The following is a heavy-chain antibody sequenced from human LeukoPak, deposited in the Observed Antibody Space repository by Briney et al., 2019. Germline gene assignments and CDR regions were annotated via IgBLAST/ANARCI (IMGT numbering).Heavy chain of an antibody. V-gene: IGHV3-33*01. CDR3: ARDRRGVVDY. Sequence: PGGSLRLSCAASGFTFSSYGMHRVREAPGKGLEWVAVIWYDGSNKYYADSVKGRFTISRDNSKNTLYLQMNSLRAEDTAVYYCARDRRGVVDYWGQGTLVTVSS. CDR1: GFTFSSYG. D-gene: IGHD3-10*01. J-gene: IGHJ4*02. CDR2: IWYDGSNK.